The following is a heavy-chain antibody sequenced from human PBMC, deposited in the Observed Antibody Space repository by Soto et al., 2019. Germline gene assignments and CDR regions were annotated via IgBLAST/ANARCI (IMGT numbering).Heavy chain of an antibody. D-gene: IGHD3-10*01. J-gene: IGHJ5*01. CDR2: VYYNENT. CDR1: GASINNCAYY. CDR3: ARRERYYGSPGWFDP. Sequence: SETLSLTCSVSGASINNCAYYWVWIRHPPVKGLEWIGTVYYNENTYYNPSLRSRVAISVDTAKSQFSLNLRSVTAADTAVYFCARRERYYGSPGWFDPWGQGTLVTVSS. V-gene: IGHV4-39*01.